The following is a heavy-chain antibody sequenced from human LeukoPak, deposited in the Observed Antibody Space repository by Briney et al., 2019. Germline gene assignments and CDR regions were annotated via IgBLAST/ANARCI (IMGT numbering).Heavy chain of an antibody. J-gene: IGHJ5*01. CDR3: AREYCSGGSCFHDS. Sequence: PSETLSLTCTVSGGSISSYYWSWIRQPVGKGLEWIGRIYTSGSTNYNPSLKSRVTISVDTSKNQFSLKLSSVTAADTAVYYCAREYCSGGSCFHDSWGQGTLVTVSS. V-gene: IGHV4-4*07. CDR2: IYTSGST. CDR1: GGSISSYY. D-gene: IGHD2-15*01.